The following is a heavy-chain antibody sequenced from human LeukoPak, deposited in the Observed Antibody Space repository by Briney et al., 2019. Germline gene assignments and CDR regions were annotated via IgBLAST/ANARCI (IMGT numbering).Heavy chain of an antibody. CDR1: GFTFDDYA. D-gene: IGHD3-22*01. V-gene: IGHV3-21*01. CDR3: ARDVVGYYDSSGYYLSASDI. CDR2: ISSSSSYI. Sequence: KTGGSLRLSCAASGFTFDDYAMHWVRQAPGKGLEWVSSISSSSSYIFNADSVKGRFSISRDNAKNSLFLQMNTLRVEDTAVYYCARDVVGYYDSSGYYLSASDIWGQGTMVTVSS. J-gene: IGHJ3*02.